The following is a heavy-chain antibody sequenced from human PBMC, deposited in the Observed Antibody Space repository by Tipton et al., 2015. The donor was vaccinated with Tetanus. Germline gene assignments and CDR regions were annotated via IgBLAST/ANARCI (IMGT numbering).Heavy chain of an antibody. J-gene: IGHJ4*02. V-gene: IGHV5-51*01. CDR1: GYIFNNYW. Sequence: VQLVQSGGEVKKPGESLKISCKGSGYIFNNYWIGWVRQKPGKGLERMGIIYPGDSDTKYSPSFQGQVTIPVDKSINTACLQWSSLKASDTSMFYCARAHCTDGVCDFDFWGQGALVPVAS. CDR2: IYPGDSDT. CDR3: ARAHCTDGVCDFDF. D-gene: IGHD2-8*01.